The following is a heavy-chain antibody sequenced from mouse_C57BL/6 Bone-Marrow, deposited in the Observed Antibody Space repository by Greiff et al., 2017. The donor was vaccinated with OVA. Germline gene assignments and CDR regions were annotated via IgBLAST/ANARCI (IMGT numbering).Heavy chain of an antibody. CDR2: IYPGSGNT. CDR3: ARHYDYPYYYAMDY. D-gene: IGHD2-4*01. V-gene: IGHV1-76*01. Sequence: VQLQQSGAELVRPGASVKLSCKASGYTFTDYYINWVKQRPGQGLEWIARIYPGSGNTYYNEKFKGKATLTAEKSSSTAYMQLSSLTSEDSAVYFCARHYDYPYYYAMDYWGQGTSVTVSS. J-gene: IGHJ4*01. CDR1: GYTFTDYY.